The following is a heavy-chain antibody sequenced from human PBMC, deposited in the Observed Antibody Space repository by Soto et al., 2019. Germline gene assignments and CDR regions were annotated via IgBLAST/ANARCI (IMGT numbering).Heavy chain of an antibody. Sequence: QVQLVQSGAEVKKPGSSVKVSCKASGGTFSSYTISWVRQAPGQGLEWMGRIIPILGIANYAQKFQGRVTSTADKSTSTAYMELSSLRSEDTAVYYCARGGVDIVVVPARYYYYGMDVWGQGTTVTVSS. V-gene: IGHV1-69*02. CDR2: IIPILGIA. D-gene: IGHD2-2*01. J-gene: IGHJ6*02. CDR3: ARGGVDIVVVPARYYYYGMDV. CDR1: GGTFSSYT.